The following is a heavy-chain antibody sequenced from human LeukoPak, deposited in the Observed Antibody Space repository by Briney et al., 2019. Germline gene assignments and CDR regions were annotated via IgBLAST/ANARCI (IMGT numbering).Heavy chain of an antibody. CDR3: ARDRQYYDYVWGRYYFDY. CDR1: GFTFSSYA. V-gene: IGHV3-30-3*01. J-gene: IGHJ4*02. Sequence: GGSLRLSCAASGFTFSSYAMHWVRQAPGKGLEWAAVISYDGSNKYYADSVKGRFTISRDNSKNTLYLQMNSLRAEDTAVYYCARDRQYYDYVWGRYYFDYWGQGTLVTVSS. D-gene: IGHD3-16*01. CDR2: ISYDGSNK.